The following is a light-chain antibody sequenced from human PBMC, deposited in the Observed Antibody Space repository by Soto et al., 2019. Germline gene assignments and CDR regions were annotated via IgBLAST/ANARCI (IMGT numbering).Light chain of an antibody. J-gene: IGKJ4*01. Sequence: IQLTQSPSSLSASVGDRFTITCRASQDIAIYLAWYQQKPGEAPKLLIYAASTLHGGVPSRFSGSGSGTDFALTITSLQAEDFATYYCQQLRSYPSTFGGGTNVDNK. CDR1: QDIAIY. V-gene: IGKV1-9*01. CDR3: QQLRSYPST. CDR2: AAS.